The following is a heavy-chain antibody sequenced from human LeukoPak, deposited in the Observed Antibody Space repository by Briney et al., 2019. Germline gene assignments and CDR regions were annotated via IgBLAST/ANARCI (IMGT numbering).Heavy chain of an antibody. CDR3: ARKRSYYDFWSGYLTTDAFDI. Sequence: SETLSLTCAVYGGSFSGYYWSWIRQPPGKGLEWIGEINHSGSTNYNPSLNSRVTISVDTSKNQFSLKLSSVTAADTAVYYCARKRSYYDFWSGYLTTDAFDIWDQGTMVTVSS. V-gene: IGHV4-34*01. CDR1: GGSFSGYY. D-gene: IGHD3-3*01. CDR2: INHSGST. J-gene: IGHJ3*02.